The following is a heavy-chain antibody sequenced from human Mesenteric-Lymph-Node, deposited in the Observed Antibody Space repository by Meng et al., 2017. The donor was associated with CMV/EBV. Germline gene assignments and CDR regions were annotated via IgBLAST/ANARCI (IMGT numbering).Heavy chain of an antibody. J-gene: IGHJ4*02. D-gene: IGHD2-2*02. V-gene: IGHV3-23*03. Sequence: GESLKISCAASGFTFSSYAMSWVRQAPGKGLEWVSVIYSGGSTTYYADSVKGRFTISRDNSKNTLYLQMNSLSAEDTAVYYCAKSDRAAIGPFDYWGQGTLVTVSS. CDR3: AKSDRAAIGPFDY. CDR1: GFTFSSYA. CDR2: IYSGGSTT.